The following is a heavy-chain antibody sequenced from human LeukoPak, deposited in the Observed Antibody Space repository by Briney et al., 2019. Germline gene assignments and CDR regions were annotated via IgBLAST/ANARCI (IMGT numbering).Heavy chain of an antibody. Sequence: GASVKVSCKASGYTFTSYDINWVRQATGQGLEWMGWMNPNSGNTGYAQKFQGRVTMTRNTSISTAYMELRSLRSEDTAVYYCARESPSRYDSSGYYYGWFDPWGQGTLVTVSS. CDR3: ARESPSRYDSSGYYYGWFDP. D-gene: IGHD3-22*01. J-gene: IGHJ5*02. CDR2: MNPNSGNT. V-gene: IGHV1-8*01. CDR1: GYTFTSYD.